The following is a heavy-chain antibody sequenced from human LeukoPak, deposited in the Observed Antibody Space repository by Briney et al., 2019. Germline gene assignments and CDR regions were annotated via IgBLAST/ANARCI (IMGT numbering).Heavy chain of an antibody. CDR3: ARGSLFVDF. Sequence: PSETLSLTCTVSGGYIRNYHWNWIRQPAEKGLEWIGRIYSSGATNYNPSLKSRVTMSLETSKSQISLRLNSVSAADTAVYYCARGSLFVDFWGQGTLVTVSS. CDR2: IYSSGAT. CDR1: GGYIRNYH. V-gene: IGHV4-4*07. D-gene: IGHD2-21*01. J-gene: IGHJ4*02.